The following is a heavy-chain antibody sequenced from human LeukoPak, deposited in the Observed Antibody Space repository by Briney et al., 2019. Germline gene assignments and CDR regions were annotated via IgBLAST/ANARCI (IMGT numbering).Heavy chain of an antibody. V-gene: IGHV4-4*02. J-gene: IGHJ4*02. CDR2: IYHSGSP. CDR3: ARGNPKGVDY. Sequence: SETLSLTCAVSGGSISTINWWTWVRQPPGKGLEWIGEIYHSGSPNYNPSLKSRVTISVDKSKNQFSLKLNSVTAADTAVYYCARGNPKGVDYWGQGTLVTVSS. D-gene: IGHD1-14*01. CDR1: GGSISTINW.